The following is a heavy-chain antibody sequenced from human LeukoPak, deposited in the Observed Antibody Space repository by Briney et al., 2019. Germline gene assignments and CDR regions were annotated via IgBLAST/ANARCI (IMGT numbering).Heavy chain of an antibody. CDR2: IYYSGST. J-gene: IGHJ3*02. Sequence: SETLSLTCTVSGGSISSYYWSWIRQPPGKGLEWIGYIYYSGSTNYNPSLKSRVTISVDTSKNQFSLKLSSVTAADTAVYYCAGRLWRRDGYNLSAFDIWGQGTMVTVSS. D-gene: IGHD5-24*01. V-gene: IGHV4-59*01. CDR3: AGRLWRRDGYNLSAFDI. CDR1: GGSISSYY.